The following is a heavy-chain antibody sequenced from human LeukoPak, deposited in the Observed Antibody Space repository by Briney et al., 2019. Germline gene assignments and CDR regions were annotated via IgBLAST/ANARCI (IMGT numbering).Heavy chain of an antibody. CDR1: GYTFTSYG. Sequence: KPGASVKVSCKASGYTFTSYGISWVRQAPGQGLEWMGWISAYNGNTNYAQKLQGRVTMTRNTSISTAYMELSSLRSEDTAVYYCARGQNYYDSSGYYYLANWFDPWGQGTLVTVSS. D-gene: IGHD3-22*01. CDR3: ARGQNYYDSSGYYYLANWFDP. J-gene: IGHJ5*02. V-gene: IGHV1-18*01. CDR2: ISAYNGNT.